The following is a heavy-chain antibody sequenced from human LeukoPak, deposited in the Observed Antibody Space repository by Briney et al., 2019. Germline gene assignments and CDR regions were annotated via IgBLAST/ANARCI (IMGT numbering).Heavy chain of an antibody. J-gene: IGHJ5*02. V-gene: IGHV4-61*02. CDR3: ARDLFTSSWYRWFDP. Sequence: PSQTLSLTCTVSGGSISSGNYYWSWIRQPAGTGLEWIGRIYSSGSTNYNPSLKSRVTISEDTSKNQFSLKLTSVTAADTAVYYCARDLFTSSWYRWFDPWGQGTLVTVSS. CDR2: IYSSGST. CDR1: GGSISSGNYY. D-gene: IGHD6-13*01.